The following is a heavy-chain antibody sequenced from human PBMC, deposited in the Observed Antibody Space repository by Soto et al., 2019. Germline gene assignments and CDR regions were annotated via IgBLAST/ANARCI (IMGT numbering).Heavy chain of an antibody. J-gene: IGHJ4*02. CDR1: GVSIRSTSYY. CDR3: ARHGSY. Sequence: QLQLQESGPGLVKPSETLSLICNVSGVSIRSTSYYWTWIRQPPGKGLEWIGTIYFSGSTFYNPSLKSRVSISVDTSKNQFSLNLTSVTDGDTAVYYCARHGSYWGQGTLATVSS. CDR2: IYFSGST. V-gene: IGHV4-39*01.